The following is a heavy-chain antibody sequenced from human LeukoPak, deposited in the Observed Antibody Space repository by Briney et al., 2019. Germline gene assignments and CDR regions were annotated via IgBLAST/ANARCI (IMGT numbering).Heavy chain of an antibody. CDR3: TRDGGSFCDFDY. J-gene: IGHJ4*02. V-gene: IGHV3-64*02. CDR2: INTDGRIT. D-gene: IGHD1-26*01. Sequence: GGSLGLSCVASGFSFRNYAIHWVRQAPGKGLEYVSVINTDGRITYYADSVKGRFTISRDNSKNTVYLQMGSLRGEDMAVYYCTRDGGSFCDFDYWGQGALVTVSS. CDR1: GFSFRNYA.